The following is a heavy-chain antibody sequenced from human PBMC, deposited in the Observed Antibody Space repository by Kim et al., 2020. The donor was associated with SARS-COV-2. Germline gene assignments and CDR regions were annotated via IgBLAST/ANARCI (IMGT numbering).Heavy chain of an antibody. Sequence: YSPSFQGQVTTSADKSISTAYLQWSSLKASDTAMYYCARHSVTGTDPIDYWGQGTLVTVSS. CDR3: ARHSVTGTDPIDY. V-gene: IGHV5-51*01. D-gene: IGHD2-21*02. J-gene: IGHJ4*02.